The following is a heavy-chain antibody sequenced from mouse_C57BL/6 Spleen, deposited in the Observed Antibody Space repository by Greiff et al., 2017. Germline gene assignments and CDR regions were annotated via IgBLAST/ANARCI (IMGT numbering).Heavy chain of an antibody. V-gene: IGHV1-52*01. D-gene: IGHD2-4*01. Sequence: VKLQQPGAELVRPGSSVKLSCKASGYTFTSYWMHWVKQRPIQGLEWIGNIDPSDSETHYNQKFKDKATLTVDKSSSTAYMQLSSLTSEDSAVYYCARYDDYDWYFDVWGTGTTVTVSS. CDR1: GYTFTSYW. CDR2: IDPSDSET. J-gene: IGHJ1*03. CDR3: ARYDDYDWYFDV.